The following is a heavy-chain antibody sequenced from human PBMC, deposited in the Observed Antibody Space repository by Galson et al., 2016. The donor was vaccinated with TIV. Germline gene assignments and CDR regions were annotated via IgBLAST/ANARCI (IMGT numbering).Heavy chain of an antibody. CDR2: IIGMFGIA. Sequence: SVKVSCKASGSTFSSYAVSWVRQAPGQGLEWMGGIIGMFGIANYAQKFQGRVTITADESTSTAFVELSSLRSDDTAVYYCARPSDSSWYFDLWGRGTPVIVSS. D-gene: IGHD6-13*01. CDR1: GSTFSSYA. V-gene: IGHV1-69*13. J-gene: IGHJ2*01. CDR3: ARPSDSSWYFDL.